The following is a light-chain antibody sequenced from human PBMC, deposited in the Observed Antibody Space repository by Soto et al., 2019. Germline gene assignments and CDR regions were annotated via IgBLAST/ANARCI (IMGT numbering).Light chain of an antibody. CDR2: GAS. CDR1: QGISAY. CDR3: QQFNAYPLT. Sequence: DIQLTQSPSFLSASVGDRVTISCRASQGISAYLAWYQQKPGKAPKLLIYGASTLQSGVPSRFSGSASGTEFTLSISSLQPEDFATYFCQQFNAYPLTFGGGTKLEI. V-gene: IGKV1-9*01. J-gene: IGKJ4*01.